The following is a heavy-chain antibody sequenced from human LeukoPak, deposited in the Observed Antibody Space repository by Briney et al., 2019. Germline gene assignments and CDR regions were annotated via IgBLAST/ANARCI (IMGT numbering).Heavy chain of an antibody. V-gene: IGHV4-39*01. CDR2: IYYSGST. CDR1: GGSISSSSDY. J-gene: IGHJ4*02. D-gene: IGHD2-21*02. CDR3: ASGESIVVVTAPYWPFDY. Sequence: AETLSLTCTVSGGSISSSSDYWGWIRQPPGKGLEWIGSIYYSGSTYYNPSLKSRVTISVDTSKNQFSLKLSSVTAADTAVYSCASGESIVVVTAPYWPFDYWGQGTLVTVSS.